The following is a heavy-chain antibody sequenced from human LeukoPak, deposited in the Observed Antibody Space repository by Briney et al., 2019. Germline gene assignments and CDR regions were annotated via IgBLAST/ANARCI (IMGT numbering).Heavy chain of an antibody. CDR1: GGTFSSYA. J-gene: IGHJ6*04. CDR2: IIPIFGTA. Sequence: EASVKVSCKASGGTFSSYAISWVRQAPGQGLEWMGGIIPIFGTANYAQKFQGRVTITADESTSTAYMELSSLRSEGTAVYYCASNSASYDILTGYYDYYYYYGMDVWGKGTTVTVSS. CDR3: ASNSASYDILTGYYDYYYYYGMDV. D-gene: IGHD3-9*01. V-gene: IGHV1-69*13.